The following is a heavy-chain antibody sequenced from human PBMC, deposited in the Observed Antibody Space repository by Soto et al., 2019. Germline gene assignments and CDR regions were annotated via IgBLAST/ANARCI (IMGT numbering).Heavy chain of an antibody. D-gene: IGHD6-19*01. CDR3: ARQGDIAVAVGIFDY. V-gene: IGHV4-59*08. J-gene: IGHJ4*02. Sequence: PSETLSLTCTVSGGSISSYYWSWIRQPPGKGLEWIGYIYYSGSTNYNPSLKSRVTISVDTSKNQFSLKLSSVTAADTAVYYCARQGDIAVAVGIFDYWGQGTLVTVSS. CDR2: IYYSGST. CDR1: GGSISSYY.